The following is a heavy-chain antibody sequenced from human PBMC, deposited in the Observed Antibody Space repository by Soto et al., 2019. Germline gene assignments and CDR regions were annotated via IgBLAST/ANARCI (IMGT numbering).Heavy chain of an antibody. CDR1: GFTFEDYT. D-gene: IGHD1-1*01. CDR2: ITWNGDEI. Sequence: EVQLVESGGGSVQPGGSLRLSCSASGFTFEDYTMHWVRQIQGGGLWWVSHITWNGDEIGYADSVKGRFSIYRDNANNSLYLERKSLRTEDTSFYYCEKNMNTLAYNEFRQFDSWGQGTLVTVSS. J-gene: IGHJ5*01. V-gene: IGHV3-9*01. CDR3: EKNMNTLAYNEFRQFDS.